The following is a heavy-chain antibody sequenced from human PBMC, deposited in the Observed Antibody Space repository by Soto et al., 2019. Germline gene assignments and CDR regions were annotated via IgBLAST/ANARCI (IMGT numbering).Heavy chain of an antibody. V-gene: IGHV1-2*02. D-gene: IGHD5-12*01. CDR1: GYTFTGYY. CDR2: INPNSGGT. J-gene: IGHJ3*02. CDR3: ARGSGYSGYEDAFDI. Sequence: ASVKVSCKASGYTFTGYYMHWVRRAPGQGLEWMGWINPNSGGTNYAQKFQGRVTMTRDTSISTAYMELSRLRSDDTAVYYCARGSGYSGYEDAFDIWGQGTMVTVSS.